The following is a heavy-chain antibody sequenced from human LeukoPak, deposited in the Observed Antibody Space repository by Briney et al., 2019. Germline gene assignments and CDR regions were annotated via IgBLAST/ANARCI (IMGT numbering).Heavy chain of an antibody. Sequence: PGGSLRLSCAASGFNFSNYGMHWVRQAPGKGLEWMAVVWYDGSHKYYRDSVKGRFTISRDNSKNTLYLQMNSLRAEDTAIYYCAVGSLGYSYGYMYYWGQGSLVTASS. CDR2: VWYDGSHK. CDR3: AVGSLGYSYGYMYY. J-gene: IGHJ4*02. CDR1: GFNFSNYG. D-gene: IGHD5-18*01. V-gene: IGHV3-33*01.